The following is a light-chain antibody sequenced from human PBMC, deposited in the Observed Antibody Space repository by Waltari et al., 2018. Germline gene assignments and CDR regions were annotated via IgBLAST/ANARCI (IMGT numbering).Light chain of an antibody. Sequence: DIQMTQSPSSLSASVEDRVTITCRASQKISSYLNWYQQKPGTAPRLLIYDASRLQSGVPSRFSGSGSWTYFTLTISSLQPEDFGTYYCQQTYTTPRTFGQGTKVETK. CDR1: QKISSY. J-gene: IGKJ1*01. CDR3: QQTYTTPRT. V-gene: IGKV1-39*01. CDR2: DAS.